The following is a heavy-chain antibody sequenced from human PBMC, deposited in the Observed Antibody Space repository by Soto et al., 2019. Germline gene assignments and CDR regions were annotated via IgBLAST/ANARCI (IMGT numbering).Heavy chain of an antibody. CDR1: GGSISSGGYS. CDR2: IYHSGST. J-gene: IGHJ4*02. CDR3: ARGQVVAAQH. V-gene: IGHV4-30-2*01. Sequence: QLQLQESGSGLVKPSQTLSLTCAVSGGSISSGGYSWSWIRQPPGKGLEWIGDIYHSGSTYYNPSRKSRVNLAVDRAKNQFSLKLSSVTDADTAVYYCARGQVVAAQHWGQGTLVTVSS. D-gene: IGHD2-15*01.